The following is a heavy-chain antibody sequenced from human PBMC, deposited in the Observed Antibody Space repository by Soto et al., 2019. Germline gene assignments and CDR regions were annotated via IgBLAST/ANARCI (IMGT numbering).Heavy chain of an antibody. CDR3: ARDLGAWKFDY. V-gene: IGHV3-30-3*01. CDR1: GFTFSSHA. CDR2: ISYDGSNQ. D-gene: IGHD1-1*01. Sequence: QVQLVDSGGGVVQPGRSLRLSCAASGFTFSSHAMHWVRQAPGKGLECVAFISYDGSNQHYADSVKGRFTISRDNSENTLYLYMNSLRGEDTAMYFCARDLGAWKFDYWGQGTLVTVSS. J-gene: IGHJ4*02.